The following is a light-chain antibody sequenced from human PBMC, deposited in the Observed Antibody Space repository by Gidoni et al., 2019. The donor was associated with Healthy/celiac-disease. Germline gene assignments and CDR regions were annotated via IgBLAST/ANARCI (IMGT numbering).Light chain of an antibody. Sequence: DIQMTPSPSSLSASVGDRVTITCRASQSISSYLNWYQQKPGKAPKPLIYAASSLQSGVPSRFSGSGSGTDFTLTISSLQPEDFATYYCQQSYSTPPTFGQGTKLEIK. CDR3: QQSYSTPPT. CDR1: QSISSY. CDR2: AAS. J-gene: IGKJ2*01. V-gene: IGKV1-39*01.